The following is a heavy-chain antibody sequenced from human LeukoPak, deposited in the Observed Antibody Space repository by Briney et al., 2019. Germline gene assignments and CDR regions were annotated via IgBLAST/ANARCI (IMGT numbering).Heavy chain of an antibody. CDR1: GGSISSGDYY. CDR2: IYFSGYT. D-gene: IGHD4-23*01. CDR3: TRVANGGYFDF. J-gene: IGHJ4*02. V-gene: IGHV4-30-4*01. Sequence: SETLSLTCTVSGGSISSGDYYWSWIRQPPGKGLEWVGYIYFSGYTYYNPSLRSRVSISIDTSKNRFSLNLNFVTAADTAVYYCTRVANGGYFDFWGQGTLVTVSS.